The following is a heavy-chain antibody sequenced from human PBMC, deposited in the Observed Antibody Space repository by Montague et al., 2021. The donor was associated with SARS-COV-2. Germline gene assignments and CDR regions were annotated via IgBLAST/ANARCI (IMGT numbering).Heavy chain of an antibody. CDR1: GCSISGYY. J-gene: IGHJ4*02. D-gene: IGHD1-1*01. V-gene: IGHV4-59*01. CDR3: ARAQNTCFIANCVNYFEV. CDR2: VHYTGST. Sequence: SETLSLTCAVSGCSISGYYWSWTRQSPGQGLEWIGDVHYTGSTKYNPSLKTRVTLTLDTPKNHFSLKLSSVTAADTAVYYCARAQNTCFIANCVNYFEVWGLGALVTVSS.